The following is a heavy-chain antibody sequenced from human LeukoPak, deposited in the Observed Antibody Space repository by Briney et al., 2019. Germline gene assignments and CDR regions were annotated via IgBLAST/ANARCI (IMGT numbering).Heavy chain of an antibody. CDR1: GGSISSHY. Sequence: SETLSLTCTVSGGSISSHYWSWIRQPPGKGLEWIGFIYYSGSTIYNPSLKSRVTILVDTSKNQFSLKLSSVTAADTAVYYCARRAVRNGGNSVGFDPWGQGTLVTVSS. D-gene: IGHD4-23*01. V-gene: IGHV4-59*11. CDR2: IYYSGST. J-gene: IGHJ5*02. CDR3: ARRAVRNGGNSVGFDP.